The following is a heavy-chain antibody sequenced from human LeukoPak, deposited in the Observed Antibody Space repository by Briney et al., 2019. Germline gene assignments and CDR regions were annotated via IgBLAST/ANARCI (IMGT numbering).Heavy chain of an antibody. D-gene: IGHD6-13*01. Sequence: SETLSLTCTVSGGSISSYYWSWIRQPAGKGLEWIGRTYTSGSTIYNPSLKSRVTMSVDTSKNQFSLRLSSVTAADTAVYYCACYSSSSWTDAFDIWGQGTMVTVSS. CDR2: TYTSGST. CDR1: GGSISSYY. J-gene: IGHJ3*02. CDR3: ACYSSSSWTDAFDI. V-gene: IGHV4-4*07.